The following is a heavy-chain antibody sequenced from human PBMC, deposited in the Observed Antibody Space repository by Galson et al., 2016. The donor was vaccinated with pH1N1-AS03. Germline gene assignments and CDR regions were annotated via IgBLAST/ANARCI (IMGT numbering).Heavy chain of an antibody. CDR2: IDPRDSDA. CDR1: GYDFINYW. CDR3: AGHRQSEPYSEPCDV. Sequence: QSGAEVKKPGESLKISCKASGYDFINYWIGWVRQMPGKGLEWMGVIDPRDSDARYSSSFQGQVTISADKSITTAHLQWGSLKASDTGMYFWAGHRQSEPYSEPCDVWGQGTMVTVSS. D-gene: IGHD2-21*01. V-gene: IGHV5-51*01. J-gene: IGHJ3*01.